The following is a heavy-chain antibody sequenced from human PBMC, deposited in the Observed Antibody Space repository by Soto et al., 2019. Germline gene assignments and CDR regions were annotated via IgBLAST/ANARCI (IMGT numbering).Heavy chain of an antibody. CDR3: ARDQEAGIFFHYIYGTDV. CDR1: GFTFSSYE. J-gene: IGHJ6*02. Sequence: QRLSCATSGFTFSSYEMNWVRQAPGMGLEWVSFISSSGSTIYYADSVKGRFTISRDNAKNSLYLQMDSLRAEDTAVYYCARDQEAGIFFHYIYGTDVWGQGTTVTV. D-gene: IGHD3-3*02. CDR2: ISSSGSTI. V-gene: IGHV3-48*03.